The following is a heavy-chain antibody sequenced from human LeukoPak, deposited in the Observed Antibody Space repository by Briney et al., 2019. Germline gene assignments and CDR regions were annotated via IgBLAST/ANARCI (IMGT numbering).Heavy chain of an antibody. J-gene: IGHJ4*02. CDR1: GYTFTSYY. CDR3: ARGGGYYGSGSYYPVGY. D-gene: IGHD3-10*01. CDR2: INPSGGST. Sequence: ASVKVCCKASGYTFTSYYMHWVRQAPGHGVEWMGIINPSGGSTSYAQKFQGRVTMTRDTSTSTVYMELSSLRSEDTAVYYCARGGGYYGSGSYYPVGYWGQGTLVTVSS. V-gene: IGHV1-46*01.